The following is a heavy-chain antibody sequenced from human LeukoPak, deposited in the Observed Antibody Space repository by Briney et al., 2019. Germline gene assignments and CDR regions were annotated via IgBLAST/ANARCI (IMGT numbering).Heavy chain of an antibody. D-gene: IGHD3-3*01. CDR2: IYPGDSDT. Sequence: GESLKISCKGSGYSFTSYWIGWVRQMPGKGLEWMGIIYPGDSDTRYSPSFQGQVTISADKSISTAYLQWSSLKASDTAMYYCARHYDFAHYYYYMDVWGKGTTVTVSS. CDR1: GYSFTSYW. J-gene: IGHJ6*03. V-gene: IGHV5-51*01. CDR3: ARHYDFAHYYYYMDV.